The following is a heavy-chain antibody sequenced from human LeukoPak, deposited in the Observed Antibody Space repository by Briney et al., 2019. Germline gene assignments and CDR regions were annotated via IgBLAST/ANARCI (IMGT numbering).Heavy chain of an antibody. CDR3: ARGTIDQWELLGY. CDR1: GFTFSSYA. CDR2: ISSNGGGT. D-gene: IGHD1-26*01. Sequence: GGSLRLSCAASGFTFSSYAMHWVRQAPGKGLEYVSAISSNGGGTYYANSVKGRFTISRDNSKNTLYLQMGSLRAEDMAVYYCARGTIDQWELLGYWGQGTLVTVSS. V-gene: IGHV3-64*01. J-gene: IGHJ4*02.